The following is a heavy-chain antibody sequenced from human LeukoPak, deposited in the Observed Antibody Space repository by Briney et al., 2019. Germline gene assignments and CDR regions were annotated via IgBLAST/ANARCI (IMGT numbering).Heavy chain of an antibody. D-gene: IGHD3-16*01. J-gene: IGHJ4*02. Sequence: ASVKVSCKASGYTFTAHAVHWVRQAPGQRVEWMGWINIANGDTGYSQKFQDRVTITRDTSASTGYMEMSSLISEDTAVYYCASKPRGESRPFDYWGQGTLVTVSS. CDR1: GYTFTAHA. CDR2: INIANGDT. V-gene: IGHV1-3*04. CDR3: ASKPRGESRPFDY.